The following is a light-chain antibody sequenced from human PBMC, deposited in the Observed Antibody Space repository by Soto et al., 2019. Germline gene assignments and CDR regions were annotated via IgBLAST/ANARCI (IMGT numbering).Light chain of an antibody. CDR2: RNY. Sequence: QSVLTQPPSVSGIPGQSVTISCSGSSSNVGSIFVHWYQQIPGTAPKLLIFRNYQRPSGVPDRFSASKSGTSASLAISGLRSEDEADYYCAAWDDSLSIWVFGGGTKLTVL. CDR3: AAWDDSLSIWV. V-gene: IGLV1-47*01. J-gene: IGLJ3*02. CDR1: SSNVGSIF.